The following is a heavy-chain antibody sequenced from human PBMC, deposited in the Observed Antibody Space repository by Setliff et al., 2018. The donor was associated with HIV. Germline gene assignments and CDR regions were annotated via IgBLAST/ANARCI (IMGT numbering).Heavy chain of an antibody. CDR2: IYTDDSNT. CDR1: GFTFSSFA. D-gene: IGHD7-27*01. Sequence: GGSLRLSCAASGFTFSSFAMTWVRQAPGKGLEWVSIIYTDDSNTYYAESVKGRFTISRDDSKRIAYLQMNSLKSEDTAVYFCTRDRLGIFRFLDSWGQGTLVTVSS. V-gene: IGHV3-23*03. J-gene: IGHJ4*02. CDR3: TRDRLGIFRFLDS.